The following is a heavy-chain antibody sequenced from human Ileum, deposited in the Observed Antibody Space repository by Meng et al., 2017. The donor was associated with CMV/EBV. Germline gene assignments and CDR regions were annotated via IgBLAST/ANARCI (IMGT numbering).Heavy chain of an antibody. CDR1: GFTFRNYE. Sequence: GESLKISCAASGFTFRNYEMSWVRQAPGKGLEWVSYISASGNTIYNADSVEGRFTISRDNSSNSLYLQMNSLRAEDTAVYFCVRESERRGAPGSIIDYWGQGTLVTVSS. CDR3: VRESERRGAPGSIIDY. J-gene: IGHJ4*02. D-gene: IGHD2/OR15-2a*01. CDR2: ISASGNTI. V-gene: IGHV3-48*03.